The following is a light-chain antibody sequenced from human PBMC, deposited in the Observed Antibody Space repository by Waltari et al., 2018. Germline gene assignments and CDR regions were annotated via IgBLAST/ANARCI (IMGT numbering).Light chain of an antibody. CDR2: STS. CDR1: QRISSY. Sequence: DIQMTQSPSSLSASVGDRVTITCRAAQRISSYLNWYQVKPGKATKLLIYSTSTLQNGVPSRFSGSGAGTQFTLTISGLQPEDFATYYCQQSYRDVGFRFGQGTKL. J-gene: IGKJ2*03. CDR3: QQSYRDVGFR. V-gene: IGKV1-39*01.